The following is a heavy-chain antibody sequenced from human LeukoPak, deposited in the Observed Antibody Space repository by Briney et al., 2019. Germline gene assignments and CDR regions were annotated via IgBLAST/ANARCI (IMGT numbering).Heavy chain of an antibody. CDR3: ARDVLGYCSSISCYYYFDY. CDR2: IYTSGST. CDR1: GGSISSGSYY. J-gene: IGHJ4*02. V-gene: IGHV4-61*02. D-gene: IGHD2-2*01. Sequence: SETLSLTCTVSGGSISSGSYYWSWIRQPAGKGLEWIGRIYTSGSTNYNPSLKSRVTISVDTSKNQFSLKLSSVTAADTAVYYCARDVLGYCSSISCYYYFDYWGQGTLVTVSS.